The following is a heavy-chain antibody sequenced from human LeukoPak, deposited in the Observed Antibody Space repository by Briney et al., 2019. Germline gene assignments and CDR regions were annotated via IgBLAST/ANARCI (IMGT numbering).Heavy chain of an antibody. CDR1: GGSFSGYY. J-gene: IGHJ4*02. CDR2: INHSGST. CDR3: ARGRPGPGIAVATRLDY. V-gene: IGHV4-34*01. D-gene: IGHD6-19*01. Sequence: PSETLSLTCAVYGGSFSGYYWSWIRQPPGKGLEWIGEINHSGSTNYNPSLKSRVTISVDTSKNQFSLKLSSVTAADTAVYYCARGRPGPGIAVATRLDYWGQGTLVTVSS.